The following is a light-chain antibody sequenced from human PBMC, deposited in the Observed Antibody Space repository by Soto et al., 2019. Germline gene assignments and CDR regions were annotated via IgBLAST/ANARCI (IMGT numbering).Light chain of an antibody. Sequence: QSVLTQPASVSGSPGQSITISCTGTSSDIGDYNYVSWYQQHPGKAPKLIIYEVTNRPSGVSYRFSGSKSGDTASLTISGLQAEDEADYYCSSYSSSTTLPYVFGTGTKLTVL. V-gene: IGLV2-14*03. CDR2: EVT. CDR1: SSDIGDYNY. CDR3: SSYSSSTTLPYV. J-gene: IGLJ1*01.